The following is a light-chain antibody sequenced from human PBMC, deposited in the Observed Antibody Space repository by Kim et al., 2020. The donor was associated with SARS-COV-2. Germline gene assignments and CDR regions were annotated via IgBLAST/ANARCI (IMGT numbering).Light chain of an antibody. J-gene: IGKJ2*01. Sequence: EIVVTQSPGTLSLSPGEGATLSCRTSQTTDSRFLAWYQQKSGQPPSLLIYGASRRATGIPDRFSGSGSGTDFTLTISRLEPEDFAVYFCQHYGTSYYTFGQGTKVDIK. CDR2: GAS. V-gene: IGKV3-20*01. CDR3: QHYGTSYYT. CDR1: QTTDSRF.